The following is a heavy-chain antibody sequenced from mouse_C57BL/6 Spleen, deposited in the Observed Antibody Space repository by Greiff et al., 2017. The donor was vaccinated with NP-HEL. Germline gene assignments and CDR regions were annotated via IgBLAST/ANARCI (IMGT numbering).Heavy chain of an antibody. J-gene: IGHJ4*01. CDR3: AGSAGGAMDY. V-gene: IGHV7-3*01. CDR2: IRHKANGYPT. CDR1: GFTFTDYY. Sequence: EVKLVESGGGLVQPGGSLSLSCAASGFTFTDYYMSWVRQPPGKALEWLGFIRHKANGYPTEYSASVKGRFTISRAHSQSILYLQMNALRAEDSATYYCAGSAGGAMDYWGQGTSDTVSS.